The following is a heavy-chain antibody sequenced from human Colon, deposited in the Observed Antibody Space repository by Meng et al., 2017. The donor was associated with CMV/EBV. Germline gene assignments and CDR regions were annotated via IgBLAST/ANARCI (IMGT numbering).Heavy chain of an antibody. CDR3: ARAFQDWGILHL. CDR1: GYTFSSYT. V-gene: IGHV1-69*02. J-gene: IGHJ4*02. D-gene: IGHD7-27*01. Sequence: SVKVSCKASGYTFSSYTISWVRQAPGQGLEWMGRIIPILGIANYAQKFQGRVTITADKSTSTAYMELSSLRSEDTAVYYCARAFQDWGILHLWGQGTLVTVSS. CDR2: IIPILGIA.